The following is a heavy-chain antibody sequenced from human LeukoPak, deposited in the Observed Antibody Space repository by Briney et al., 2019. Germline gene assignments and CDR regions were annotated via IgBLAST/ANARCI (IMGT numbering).Heavy chain of an antibody. Sequence: ASVKVSCKASGYTFTGYYLHWVRQAPGQGPEWMGWINPNSGDTNYAQKFQGGVTMTWDTSISTAYMGLSRLKSDDTAIYYCARGTAYTEHSFFDYWGQGALVTVSS. V-gene: IGHV1-2*02. CDR3: ARGTAYTEHSFFDY. CDR1: GYTFTGYY. CDR2: INPNSGDT. J-gene: IGHJ4*02. D-gene: IGHD3-16*01.